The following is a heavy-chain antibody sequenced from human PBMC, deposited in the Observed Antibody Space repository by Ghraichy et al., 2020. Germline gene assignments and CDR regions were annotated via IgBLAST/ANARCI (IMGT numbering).Heavy chain of an antibody. Sequence: GGSLRLSCAVSGVTLSDAWMSWVRQAPGRGLEWVGRIKSKGDGGATDYAAPVKGRFTVSRDDSENTMYLQMNNLKTEDTAVYYCTTDRRACGDRACHFYYCGQGPLVTVSS. V-gene: IGHV3-15*01. CDR1: GVTLSDAW. D-gene: IGHD2-21*01. J-gene: IGHJ4*02. CDR2: IKSKGDGGAT. CDR3: TTDRRACGDRACHFYY.